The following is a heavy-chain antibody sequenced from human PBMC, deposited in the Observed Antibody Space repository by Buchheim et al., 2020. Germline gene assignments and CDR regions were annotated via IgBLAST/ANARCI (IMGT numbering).Heavy chain of an antibody. Sequence: QVQLVESGGGVVQPGRSLRLSCAASGFTFSSYGMHWVRQAPGKGLEWVAVISYDGSNKYYADSVKGRFTISRDNSKNTLYLQMNSLRAEDTAVYYCAKARSSSWGYFDYWGQGTL. J-gene: IGHJ4*02. CDR1: GFTFSSYG. CDR2: ISYDGSNK. V-gene: IGHV3-30*18. D-gene: IGHD6-13*01. CDR3: AKARSSSWGYFDY.